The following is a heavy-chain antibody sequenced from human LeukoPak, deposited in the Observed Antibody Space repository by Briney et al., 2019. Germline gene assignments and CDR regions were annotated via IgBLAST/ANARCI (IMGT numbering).Heavy chain of an antibody. J-gene: IGHJ2*01. CDR2: IYYSGST. CDR3: ARVPAYSHNWYFDL. Sequence: SETLSLTCSVSGGYISSGSYSWGWIRHSPAKGLEWIGSIYYSGSTYHNPSLKSRVTISVDTSKNQFSLKLSSVTAADTAVYYCARVPAYSHNWYFDLWGRGTLVTVPS. V-gene: IGHV4-39*07. CDR1: GGYISSGSYS. D-gene: IGHD2-15*01.